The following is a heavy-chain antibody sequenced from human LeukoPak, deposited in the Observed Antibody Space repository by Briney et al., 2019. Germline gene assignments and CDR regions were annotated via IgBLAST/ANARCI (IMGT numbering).Heavy chain of an antibody. CDR3: LTGDYDFWSGFYSPNHYFDY. J-gene: IGHJ4*02. CDR2: IKGKTDVGAP. Sequence: GGSLRLSCAVSGVTLTSAWMSWVRQAPGKGLEWVGRIKGKTDVGAPDYVASVKGRFTISRDDSKNTLFLQMNSLKTEDAAVYYCLTGDYDFWSGFYSPNHYFDYWGQGTLVTVSS. CDR1: GVTLTSAW. V-gene: IGHV3-15*01. D-gene: IGHD3-3*01.